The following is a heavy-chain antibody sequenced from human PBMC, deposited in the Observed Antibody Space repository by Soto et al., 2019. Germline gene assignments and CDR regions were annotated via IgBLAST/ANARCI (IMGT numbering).Heavy chain of an antibody. CDR3: ARAGQYYDSSGYAN. J-gene: IGHJ4*02. CDR2: ISVYNGNT. Sequence: QVQLVQYGTEVKKPGASMKVSCKASGYSFATSGISWVRQAPGQGLEWMGWISVYNGNTNYDQKLRDRVTMTKDTSTSTAYLELRSLRSDASAVYYCARAGQYYDSSGYANWCQGTLVTVSS. D-gene: IGHD3-22*01. CDR1: GYSFATSG. V-gene: IGHV1-18*01.